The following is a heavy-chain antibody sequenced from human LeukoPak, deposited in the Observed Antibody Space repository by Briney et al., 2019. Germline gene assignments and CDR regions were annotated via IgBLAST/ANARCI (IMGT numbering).Heavy chain of an antibody. V-gene: IGHV3-7*01. J-gene: IGHJ4*02. Sequence: GGSLRLSCAASGFTFSNAWMSWVRQAPGKGLEWVANIKEDGREKYYVDSVKGRFTISRDNAKNSLYLQMNSLRAEDTAVYYCAREHKAPFDYWGQGTLVTVSS. CDR3: AREHKAPFDY. CDR1: GFTFSNAW. CDR2: IKEDGREK.